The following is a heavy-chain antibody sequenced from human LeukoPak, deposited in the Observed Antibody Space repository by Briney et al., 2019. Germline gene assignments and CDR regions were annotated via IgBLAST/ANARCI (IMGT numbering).Heavy chain of an antibody. Sequence: SETLSLTCTVSGGSISSSSYYWGWIRQPPGKGLEWIGSIYYSGSTYYNPSLKSRVTISVDTSKNQFSLKPSSVTAADTAVYYCARHGLRYCSSTSCYPLNWFDPWGQGTLVTVSS. D-gene: IGHD2-2*01. CDR1: GGSISSSSYY. CDR2: IYYSGST. CDR3: ARHGLRYCSSTSCYPLNWFDP. J-gene: IGHJ5*02. V-gene: IGHV4-39*01.